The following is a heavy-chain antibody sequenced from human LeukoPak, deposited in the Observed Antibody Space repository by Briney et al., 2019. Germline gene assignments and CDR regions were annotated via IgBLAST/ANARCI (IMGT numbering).Heavy chain of an antibody. V-gene: IGHV3-74*01. CDR2: INSDGSST. J-gene: IGHJ4*02. CDR3: ARDSPWYYDFWSGYSNPPDY. CDR1: GFTFSSYW. Sequence: PGGSLRLSCAASGFTFSSYWMHWVRQAPGKGLVWVSRINSDGSSTSYADSVKGRFTISRDNAKNTLYLQMNSLRAEDTAVYYCARDSPWYYDFWSGYSNPPDYWGQGTLVTVSS. D-gene: IGHD3-3*01.